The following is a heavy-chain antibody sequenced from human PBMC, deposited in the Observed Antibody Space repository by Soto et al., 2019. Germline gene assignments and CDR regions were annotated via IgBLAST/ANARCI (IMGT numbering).Heavy chain of an antibody. Sequence: PSETLSLTCAVYGGSFSGYYWSWIRQPPGKGLEWIGEINHSGSTNYNPSLKSRVTISVDTSKNQFSLKLSSVTAADTAVYYCARDMGEYYGSGSYSSGMDVWGQGTTVT. J-gene: IGHJ6*02. CDR3: ARDMGEYYGSGSYSSGMDV. D-gene: IGHD3-10*01. V-gene: IGHV4-34*01. CDR2: INHSGST. CDR1: GGSFSGYY.